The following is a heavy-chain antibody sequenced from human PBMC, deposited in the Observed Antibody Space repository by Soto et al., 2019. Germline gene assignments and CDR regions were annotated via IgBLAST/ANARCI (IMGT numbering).Heavy chain of an antibody. CDR1: GGSFTTSTYY. D-gene: IGHD4-17*01. Sequence: QLQLQESGPGLVKPSETLSLTCTVSGGSFTTSTYYWAWIRQPPGKGLEWIGNIYYRGSTYLNPPLHTRFTIPVDTSQNQFPLRLTSVTAADTAVYYCARQTNPYGDPKHFDYWGQGTLVTASS. CDR2: IYYRGST. J-gene: IGHJ4*02. V-gene: IGHV4-39*01. CDR3: ARQTNPYGDPKHFDY.